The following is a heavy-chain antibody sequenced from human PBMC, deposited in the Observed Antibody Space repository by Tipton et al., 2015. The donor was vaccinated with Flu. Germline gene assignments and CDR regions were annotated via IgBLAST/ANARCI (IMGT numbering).Heavy chain of an antibody. CDR2: ISSSGSTI. V-gene: IGHV3-11*01. Sequence: SLRLSCAASGFTFSDYYMSWIRQAPGKGLEWVSYISSSGSTIYYADSVKGRFTISRDNAKNSLYLQMNSLRAEDTAVYYCARDQILPYYFDYWGQGTLVTVSS. J-gene: IGHJ4*02. CDR1: GFTFSDYY. CDR3: ARDQILPYYFDY.